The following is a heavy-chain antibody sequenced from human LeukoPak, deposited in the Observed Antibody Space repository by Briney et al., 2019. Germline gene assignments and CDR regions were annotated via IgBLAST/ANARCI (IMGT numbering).Heavy chain of an antibody. CDR2: ISGYNGNI. J-gene: IGHJ4*02. V-gene: IGHV1-18*01. D-gene: IGHD2-15*01. CDR3: ARDCSGGSCYDGVDY. CDR1: GYTFTRYG. Sequence: APVKVSCKASGYTFTRYGISWVRQAPGQGLEWMGWISGYNGNIKYAQKLQGRITMTTDTSTSTAYMELRSLRSDDTAVYYCARDCSGGSCYDGVDYWGQGTLVTVSS.